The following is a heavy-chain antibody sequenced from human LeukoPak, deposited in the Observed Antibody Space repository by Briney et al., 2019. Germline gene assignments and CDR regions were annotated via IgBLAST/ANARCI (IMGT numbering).Heavy chain of an antibody. Sequence: PSETLSLTCAVYGGSFSGYYWSWIRQPPGKGLEWIGEINHSGSTNYNPSLKSRVTISVDTSKNQFSLKLSSVTAADTAVYYCARGRQEVSMIVVVMTAVSYYLDVWGKGTTVTVS. V-gene: IGHV4-34*01. J-gene: IGHJ6*03. CDR1: GGSFSGYY. D-gene: IGHD3-22*01. CDR3: ARGRQEVSMIVVVMTAVSYYLDV. CDR2: INHSGST.